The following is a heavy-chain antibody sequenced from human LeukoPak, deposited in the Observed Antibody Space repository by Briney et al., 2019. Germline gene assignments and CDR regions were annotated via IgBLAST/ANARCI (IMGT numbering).Heavy chain of an antibody. D-gene: IGHD4-23*01. V-gene: IGHV1-18*01. CDR1: GGTFSSSV. Sequence: ASVKVSCKASGGTFSSSVISWVRQALGQGLEWMGWISAYNGNTDYAQKFQGRVTMTADTSTNTAYMELRSLTSDDSAVYYCARDRSNSDIWGQGTMVSVSS. J-gene: IGHJ3*02. CDR2: ISAYNGNT. CDR3: ARDRSNSDI.